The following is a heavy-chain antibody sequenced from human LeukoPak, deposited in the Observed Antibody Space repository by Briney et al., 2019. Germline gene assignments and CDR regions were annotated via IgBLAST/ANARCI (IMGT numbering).Heavy chain of an antibody. CDR2: IYNSGST. CDR3: AGTYKYSYYYYMDV. D-gene: IGHD1-14*01. J-gene: IGHJ6*03. CDR1: GFTFSSSA. Sequence: GSLRLSCAVSGFTFSSSAMSWVRQAPGKGLEWIGYIYNSGSTNYNPSLKSRVTISADTSKNQFALKLSSVTAADTAVYYCAGTYKYSYYYYMDVWGKGTTVTISS. V-gene: IGHV4-59*01.